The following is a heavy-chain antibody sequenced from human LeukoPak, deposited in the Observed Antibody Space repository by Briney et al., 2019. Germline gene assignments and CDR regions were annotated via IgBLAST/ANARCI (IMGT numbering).Heavy chain of an antibody. CDR2: ISGGADSA. D-gene: IGHD5-18*01. CDR3: AKVGYTYGPQPLDY. V-gene: IGHV3-23*01. Sequence: PGGSLRLSCATSGFTFSNYAMSWVRQAPGKGLDWVSGISGGADSAHYADSVKGRFTISRDNSRNTLYLQMNSLRAEDTAVYYCAKVGYTYGPQPLDYWGQGTLVTVSS. J-gene: IGHJ4*02. CDR1: GFTFSNYA.